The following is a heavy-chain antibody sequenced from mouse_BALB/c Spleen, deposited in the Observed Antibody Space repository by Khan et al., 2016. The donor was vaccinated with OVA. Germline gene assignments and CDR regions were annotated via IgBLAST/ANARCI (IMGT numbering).Heavy chain of an antibody. D-gene: IGHD1-1*01. CDR3: AVTSYYPRDFEV. V-gene: IGHV14-3*02. CDR1: GFTIKDTY. J-gene: IGHJ1*01. Sequence: MQLEESGAELVKPGASVKLSCTASGFTIKDTYLHWVKQRPEQGLEWIGRIAPANGNTKYDPKFQGKATITADTSSNTSYLQLNSLTSEDTAVYYCAVTSYYPRDFEVWGAGTTVTVSS. CDR2: IAPANGNT.